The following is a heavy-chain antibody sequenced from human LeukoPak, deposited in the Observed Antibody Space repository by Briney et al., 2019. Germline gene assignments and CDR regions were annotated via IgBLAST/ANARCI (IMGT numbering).Heavy chain of an antibody. D-gene: IGHD2-21*01. Sequence: SETLSLTCAVYGGSFSGYYWSWIRQPPGKGLEWIGEINHSGSTNYNPSLKSRVTIPVDTSKNQFSLRVSSVTAADTAVYYCARHLNNCGDDCYIFDYWGQGTLVTVSS. CDR1: GGSFSGYY. V-gene: IGHV4-34*01. J-gene: IGHJ4*02. CDR3: ARHLNNCGDDCYIFDY. CDR2: INHSGST.